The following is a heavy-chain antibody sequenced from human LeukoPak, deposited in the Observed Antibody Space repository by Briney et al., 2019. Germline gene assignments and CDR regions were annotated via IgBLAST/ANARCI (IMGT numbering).Heavy chain of an antibody. J-gene: IGHJ4*02. V-gene: IGHV4-38-2*02. D-gene: IGHD7-27*01. CDR2: VYRSGST. CDR1: GYSISSGYH. Sequence: SETLSLTCVVSGYSISSGYHRGWSRQPPGEGLEWIGSVYRSGSTYYNPSLKSRVTISVDTSKNQISLKVRSVTAADTAVYYCARENWVFDYWGQGILVTVSS. CDR3: ARENWVFDY.